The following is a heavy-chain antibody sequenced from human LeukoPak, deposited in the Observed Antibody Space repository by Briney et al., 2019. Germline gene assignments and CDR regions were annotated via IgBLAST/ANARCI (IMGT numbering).Heavy chain of an antibody. Sequence: GESLKISCKGSGYIFSKSWIGWVRHVPGKGLERMGIIYPGDSDTRYNPSFQGQVTISADKSITTAYLQWSSLKASDTAMYYCARRDTNTWFDTWGQGTLVTVSS. J-gene: IGHJ5*02. CDR1: GYIFSKSW. CDR3: ARRDTNTWFDT. V-gene: IGHV5-51*01. CDR2: IYPGDSDT.